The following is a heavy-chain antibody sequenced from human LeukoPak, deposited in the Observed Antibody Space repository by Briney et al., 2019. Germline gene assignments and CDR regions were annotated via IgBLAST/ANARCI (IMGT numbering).Heavy chain of an antibody. J-gene: IGHJ5*02. CDR3: ARVIDSSGYYPWFDP. Sequence: GGSLRLSCAASGFTVSSNYVSWVRQAPGKGLEWVSVIYSGGSTYYADSVKGRFTISRDNSKNTLYLQMNSLRAEDTAVYYCARVIDSSGYYPWFDPWGQGTLVTVSS. CDR1: GFTVSSNY. CDR2: IYSGGST. V-gene: IGHV3-66*01. D-gene: IGHD3-22*01.